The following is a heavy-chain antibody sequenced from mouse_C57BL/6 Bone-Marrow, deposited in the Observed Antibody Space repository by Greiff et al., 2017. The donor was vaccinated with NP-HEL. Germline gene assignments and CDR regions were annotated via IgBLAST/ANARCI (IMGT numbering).Heavy chain of an antibody. CDR3: ASATVVGGHFAY. V-gene: IGHV14-3*01. D-gene: IGHD1-1*01. CDR2: IDPANGNT. J-gene: IGHJ3*01. Sequence: VQLKESVAELVRPGASVKLSCTASGFNIKNTYMHWVKQRPEQGLEWIGRIDPANGNTKYAPKFQGKATITADTSSNTAYMQLSSLTSEDTAIYYCASATVVGGHFAYWGQGTLVTVSA. CDR1: GFNIKNTY.